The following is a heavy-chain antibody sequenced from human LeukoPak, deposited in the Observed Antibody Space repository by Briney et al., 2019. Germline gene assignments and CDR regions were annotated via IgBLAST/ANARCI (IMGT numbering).Heavy chain of an antibody. D-gene: IGHD5-18*01. CDR3: ASGGYRHGYYYGMDV. CDR1: GGTFSGYY. V-gene: IGHV4-34*01. J-gene: IGHJ6*04. Sequence: PSETLTLTCAAYGGTFSGYYWSWIRQPPGKGLGWIAEINHSGSTNYKASIKSRVTISVDTSKHQFSLKLSSVTAADAAVYYCASGGYRHGYYYGMDVWGKGTTVTVSS. CDR2: INHSGST.